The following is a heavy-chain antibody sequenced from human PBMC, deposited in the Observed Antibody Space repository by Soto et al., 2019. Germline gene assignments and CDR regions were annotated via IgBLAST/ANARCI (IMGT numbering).Heavy chain of an antibody. Sequence: QMQLVQSGHEVKKPGTSVKVSCKASGFTFTSSAVQWVRQARGQRLEWIGWIVVGSGNTNYAQKFQERVTITRDMSTSTAYMELSSLRSEDTAVYYCAASTTLSYYYYGMDVWGQGTTVTVSS. J-gene: IGHJ6*02. V-gene: IGHV1-58*01. CDR2: IVVGSGNT. CDR1: GFTFTSSA. CDR3: AASTTLSYYYYGMDV. D-gene: IGHD1-26*01.